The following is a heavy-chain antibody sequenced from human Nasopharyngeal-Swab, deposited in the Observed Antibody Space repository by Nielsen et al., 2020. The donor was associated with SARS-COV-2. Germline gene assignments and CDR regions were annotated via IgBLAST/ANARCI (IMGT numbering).Heavy chain of an antibody. D-gene: IGHD3-22*01. CDR1: GGSISSSSYY. J-gene: IGHJ5*02. CDR2: IYYSGST. V-gene: IGHV4-31*03. CDR3: ASITMIGNWFDP. Sequence: SETLSLTCTVSGGSISSSSYYWGWIRQPPGKGLEWIGYIYYSGSTYYNPSLKSRVTISVDTSKNQFPLKLSSVTAADTAVYYCASITMIGNWFDPWGQGTLVTVSS.